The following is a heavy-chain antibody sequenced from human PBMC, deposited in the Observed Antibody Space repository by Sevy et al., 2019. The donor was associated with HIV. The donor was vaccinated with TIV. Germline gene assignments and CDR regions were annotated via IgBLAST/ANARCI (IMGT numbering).Heavy chain of an antibody. CDR3: SKGGSGTGWFDP. V-gene: IGHV3-49*03. Sequence: GGSLSLSCRASGFNFGDCPMSWFRQAPGKGLAWVVFIRSKASGGTTQYAASVKGRFTISRDDSESIAYLQMNSLKIDDTAVYYCSKGGSGTGWFDPWGQGTLVTVSS. J-gene: IGHJ5*02. CDR1: GFNFGDCP. D-gene: IGHD3-10*01. CDR2: IRSKASGGTT.